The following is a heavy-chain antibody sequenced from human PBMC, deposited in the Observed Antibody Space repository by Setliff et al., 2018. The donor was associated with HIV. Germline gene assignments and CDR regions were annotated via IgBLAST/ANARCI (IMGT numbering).Heavy chain of an antibody. J-gene: IGHJ4*02. Sequence: TLSLTCPVPGGSINRSNYYWGWIRQPPGKGLEWIGTISYTGSTYYDPSLKSRVTISLDTSKNQFFLKLSSVTAPDTAIYYCARQTWEYYDTLTGYYRGPKNFDSWGQGTLVTVSS. V-gene: IGHV4-39*01. CDR3: ARQTWEYYDTLTGYYRGPKNFDS. CDR2: ISYTGST. CDR1: GGSINRSNYY. D-gene: IGHD3-9*01.